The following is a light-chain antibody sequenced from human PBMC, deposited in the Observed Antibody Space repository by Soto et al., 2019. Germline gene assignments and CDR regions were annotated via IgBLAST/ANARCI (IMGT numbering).Light chain of an antibody. CDR2: DAS. CDR3: QQYDNLPLT. J-gene: IGKJ4*01. CDR1: QDIKNY. V-gene: IGKV1-33*01. Sequence: DIQMTQSPSSLSASVGDRVTITCQASQDIKNYLNWYQQKSGKAPKLLIYDASDLETGVPSMFSGRGSGTDFTFTINSLQPEDIATYYCQQYDNLPLTFGAGTKVDIK.